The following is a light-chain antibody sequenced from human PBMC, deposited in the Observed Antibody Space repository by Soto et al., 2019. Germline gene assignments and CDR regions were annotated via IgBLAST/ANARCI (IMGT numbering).Light chain of an antibody. CDR1: RGDVGGYNY. V-gene: IGLV2-14*01. Sequence: QSVLTQPASVSGSPGQSMTISCTGTRGDVGGYNYVSWYQQHPGRAPKLMIYEVSNRPSGVSNRFSGSKSGNTASLTISGLQIEDEADYYCSSYTTSTTLVFGTGTKVTVL. CDR2: EVS. J-gene: IGLJ1*01. CDR3: SSYTTSTTLV.